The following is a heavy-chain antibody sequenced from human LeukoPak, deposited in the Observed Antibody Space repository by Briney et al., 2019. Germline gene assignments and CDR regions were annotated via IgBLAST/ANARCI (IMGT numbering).Heavy chain of an antibody. Sequence: GGSLRLSCAASGFTFSSYGMHWVRQAPGKGLEWVAFIRYDGSNKYYADSVKGRFTISRDNSKNTLYLQMNSLRAEDTAVYYCAKLNVGWSTNFDYWGQGTLVTVSS. J-gene: IGHJ4*02. CDR3: AKLNVGWSTNFDY. CDR2: IRYDGSNK. V-gene: IGHV3-30*02. D-gene: IGHD6-19*01. CDR1: GFTFSSYG.